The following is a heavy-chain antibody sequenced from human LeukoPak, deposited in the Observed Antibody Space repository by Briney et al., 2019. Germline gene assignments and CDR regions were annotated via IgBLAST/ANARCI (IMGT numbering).Heavy chain of an antibody. CDR3: ARPESKSAALFDY. J-gene: IGHJ4*02. CDR2: IYPGDSDT. CDR1: GYSFTRYW. D-gene: IGHD2-2*01. V-gene: IGHV5-51*01. Sequence: GESLKISCKGSGYSFTRYWIGWVRQMPGKGLEWMGIIYPGDSDTRYSPSFQGQVTISADKSISTAYLQWSSLKASDTAMYYCARPESKSAALFDYWGQGTLVTVSS.